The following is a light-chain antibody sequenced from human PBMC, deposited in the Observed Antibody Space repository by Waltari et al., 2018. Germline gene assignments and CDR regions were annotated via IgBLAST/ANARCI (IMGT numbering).Light chain of an antibody. J-gene: IGKJ1*01. CDR1: QGISND. Sequence: DIQMTQSPSSLSASIGDRVTITCRASQGISNDLAWYQLKPGETPKLLIYEASNLQRGIPSRFSGSGSGTDFTLTISGLQSDDFVTYYCQHYFRTPRTFGQGTKVEVK. CDR3: QHYFRTPRT. CDR2: EAS. V-gene: IGKV1-27*01.